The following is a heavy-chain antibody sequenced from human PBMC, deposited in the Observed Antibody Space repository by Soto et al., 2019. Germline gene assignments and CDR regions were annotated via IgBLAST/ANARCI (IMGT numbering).Heavy chain of an antibody. CDR1: GYSFTSLD. D-gene: IGHD1-26*01. Sequence: ASVKVSCKASGYSFTSLDINWVRQTAGQGLEWMGWMQPSTGRTGYAQKFQGRVTMTRDTSINTAYMELTTLTPDDTAFYYCARGVSAGVDYWGQGTLVTVSS. V-gene: IGHV1-8*01. CDR3: ARGVSAGVDY. CDR2: MQPSTGRT. J-gene: IGHJ4*02.